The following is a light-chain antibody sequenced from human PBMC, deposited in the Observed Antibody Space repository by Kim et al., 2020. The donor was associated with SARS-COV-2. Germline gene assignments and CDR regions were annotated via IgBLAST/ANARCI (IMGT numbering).Light chain of an antibody. V-gene: IGLV3-21*04. CDR1: NIGSKS. Sequence: AQGKTARITWGGNNIGSKSVRWYQQKPGQAPVLVIYYDSDRPSGIPERFSGSNSGNTATLTISRVEAGDEADYYCQVWDSSSDHPVFGGGTQLTVL. CDR2: YDS. CDR3: QVWDSSSDHPV. J-gene: IGLJ3*02.